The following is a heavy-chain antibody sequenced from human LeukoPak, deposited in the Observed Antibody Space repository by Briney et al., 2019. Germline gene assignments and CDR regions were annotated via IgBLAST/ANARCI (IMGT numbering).Heavy chain of an antibody. CDR3: ARDNALEGEPFDI. CDR1: GFTFSSYE. V-gene: IGHV3-48*03. J-gene: IGHJ3*02. D-gene: IGHD1-1*01. CDR2: ISSSGSTI. Sequence: GGSLRLSCAASGFTFSSYEMNWVRQAPGKGLEWVSYISSSGSTIYYAGSVKGRFTISRDNAKNSLYLQMNSLRAEDTAVYYCARDNALEGEPFDIWGQGTMVTVSS.